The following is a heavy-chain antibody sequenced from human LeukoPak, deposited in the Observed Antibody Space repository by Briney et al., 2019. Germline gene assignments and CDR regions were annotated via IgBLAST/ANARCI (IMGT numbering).Heavy chain of an antibody. CDR1: GYTFTGYY. Sequence: ASVKVSCKASGYTFTGYYMHWVRQAPGRGLEWMGWINPNSGGTNYAQKFQGWVTMTRDTSISTAYMELSRLRSDDTAVYYCARSYSGYDLYDYWGQGTLVTVSS. D-gene: IGHD5-12*01. V-gene: IGHV1-2*04. CDR2: INPNSGGT. J-gene: IGHJ4*02. CDR3: ARSYSGYDLYDY.